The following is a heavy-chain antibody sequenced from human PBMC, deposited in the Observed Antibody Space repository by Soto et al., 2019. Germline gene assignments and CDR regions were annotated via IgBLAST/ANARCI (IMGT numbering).Heavy chain of an antibody. CDR1: GGTFGSDA. J-gene: IGHJ5*02. CDR2: IIPIFGTT. CDR3: ARDRTDSGYYTNWLDP. Sequence: SVKVSCKASGGTFGSDAITWVRQAPGQGLEWVGRIIPIFGTTNYAQNLQGRVTISADKSTLTSYMELHSLTSDDTALYYCARDRTDSGYYTNWLDPWGQGTQVTVSS. D-gene: IGHD3-22*01. V-gene: IGHV1-69*06.